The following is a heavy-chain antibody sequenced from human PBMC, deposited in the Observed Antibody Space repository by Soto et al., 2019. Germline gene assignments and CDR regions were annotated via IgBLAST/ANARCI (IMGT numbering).Heavy chain of an antibody. D-gene: IGHD3-16*01. J-gene: IGHJ4*02. CDR3: ARESVELATIWGSDY. V-gene: IGHV3-33*01. CDR1: GFTFSSYG. CDR2: IWYDGSNK. Sequence: PVGSLRLSCAASGFTFSSYGMHWVRQAPGKGLERVAVIWYDGSNKYYADSVQGRFTISRDNSKNTLYLQMNSLRAEDTAVYYCARESVELATIWGSDYWGQGTLVTVSS.